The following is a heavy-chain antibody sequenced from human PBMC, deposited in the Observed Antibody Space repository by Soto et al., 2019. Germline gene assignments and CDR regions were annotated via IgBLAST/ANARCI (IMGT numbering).Heavy chain of an antibody. Sequence: SETLSLTCAVSSDSVSSSNWWTWVRQPPGKGLEWIGEIYYSGSTNYNPSLKGRVTISVDKSNNQFSLKLTSVTAADTAVYYCARANAVTAIYLDFWGQGTLATVSS. J-gene: IGHJ4*02. CDR3: ARANAVTAIYLDF. CDR1: SDSVSSSNW. D-gene: IGHD2-21*02. CDR2: IYYSGST. V-gene: IGHV4-4*02.